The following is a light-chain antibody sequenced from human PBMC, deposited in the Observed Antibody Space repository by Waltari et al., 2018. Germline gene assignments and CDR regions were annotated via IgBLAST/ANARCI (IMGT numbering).Light chain of an antibody. J-gene: IGLJ3*02. CDR1: SGHSSNI. CDR2: VNSDGSH. Sequence: QLVLTQSPSASASLGASVKLTCTLDSGHSSNIIAWHQQKPEKGPRFLMQVNSDGSHTKGDEIPDRFSGSSSGPERYLTISSVQSEDEADYYCQTGGHGTWVFGGGTKLTVL. CDR3: QTGGHGTWV. V-gene: IGLV4-69*01.